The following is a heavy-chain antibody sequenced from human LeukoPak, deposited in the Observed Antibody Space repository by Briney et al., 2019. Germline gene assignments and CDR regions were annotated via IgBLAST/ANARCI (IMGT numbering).Heavy chain of an antibody. V-gene: IGHV3-30*02. CDR2: IRYDGSNK. D-gene: IGHD6-19*01. Sequence: RGSLRLPCAASGFTFSTYSGNWIRQAPGKGLEWVAFIRYDGSNKYYADSVKGRFTISRDNSKNTLYLQMNSLRAEDTAVYYCAKDPSQWSSGWYYFDYWGQGTLVTVSS. CDR1: GFTFSTYS. CDR3: AKDPSQWSSGWYYFDY. J-gene: IGHJ4*02.